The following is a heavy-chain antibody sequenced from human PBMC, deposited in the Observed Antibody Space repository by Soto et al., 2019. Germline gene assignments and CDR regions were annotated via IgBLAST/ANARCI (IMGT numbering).Heavy chain of an antibody. CDR2: ISAYNGDT. Sequence: ASVKVSCKTSGYTFTSYGINWVRQAPGQGLEWVGWISAYNGDTNYAQKFQGRVTMTTDTSTTTAYMDLRSLRSDDTVVYYCSRSMPYSIGWEPSDYWGQGALVTVS. CDR3: SRSMPYSIGWEPSDY. D-gene: IGHD6-19*01. V-gene: IGHV1-18*01. J-gene: IGHJ4*02. CDR1: GYTFTSYG.